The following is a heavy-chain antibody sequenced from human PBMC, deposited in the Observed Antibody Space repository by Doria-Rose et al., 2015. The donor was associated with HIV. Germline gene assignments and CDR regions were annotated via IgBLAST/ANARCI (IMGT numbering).Heavy chain of an antibody. CDR1: GASVSSRGYY. Sequence: QVQLQQWGPGLVKPSETLSPTCSVSGASVSSRGYYWNWIRQVPGKGLESLGYTYYTGTSDYSPSLKSRLNMAVDTSKNQFSLKLSFVTVADTAVYYCARMGSYRELDYWGQGALVNVSA. J-gene: IGHJ4*02. CDR2: TYYTGTS. CDR3: ARMGSYRELDY. V-gene: IGHV4-31*03. D-gene: IGHD3-3*01.